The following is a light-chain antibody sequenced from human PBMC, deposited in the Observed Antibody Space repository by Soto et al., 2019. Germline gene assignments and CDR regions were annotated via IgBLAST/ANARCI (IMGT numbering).Light chain of an antibody. CDR1: SSDVGGYNY. Sequence: QSALTQPPSASGSPGQSVTISCTGTSSDVGGYNYVSWYQQYPGKAPKLMIYAVSKRPSGVPDRFSGSKSGNTASLIISGLQADDEADYYCSSYTSSSTLVFGGGTKLTVL. CDR2: AVS. CDR3: SSYTSSSTLV. V-gene: IGLV2-8*01. J-gene: IGLJ2*01.